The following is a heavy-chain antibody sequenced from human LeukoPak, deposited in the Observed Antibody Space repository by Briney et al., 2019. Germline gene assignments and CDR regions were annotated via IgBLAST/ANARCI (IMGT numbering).Heavy chain of an antibody. V-gene: IGHV4-39*01. Sequence: SETLSLTCTVSGDSILTRTYYWGWIRQPPGKGLEWIGCIYYSGTTHYNPSLKNRVTISVDTSKNQFSLNLSSVTAADTAVYYCARHAPAGYNYRCYFDYWGQGTLVTVSS. CDR1: GDSILTRTYY. J-gene: IGHJ4*02. CDR3: ARHAPAGYNYRCYFDY. CDR2: IYYSGTT. D-gene: IGHD5-24*01.